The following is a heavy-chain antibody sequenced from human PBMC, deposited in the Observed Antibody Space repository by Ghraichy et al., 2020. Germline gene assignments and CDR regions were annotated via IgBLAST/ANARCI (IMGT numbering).Heavy chain of an antibody. CDR2: SSRTGTT. J-gene: IGHJ4*02. Sequence: GGSLRLSCAASGFTFSTCGISWVRQAPGRGLEWVSASSRTGTTHYTNSVKGRFTISRDNSKNTLYLQMDSLRAEDTAVYYCAKEMGVRGWYTVDYWGQGTLVTVSS. D-gene: IGHD6-19*01. CDR1: GFTFSTCG. CDR3: AKEMGVRGWYTVDY. V-gene: IGHV3-23*01.